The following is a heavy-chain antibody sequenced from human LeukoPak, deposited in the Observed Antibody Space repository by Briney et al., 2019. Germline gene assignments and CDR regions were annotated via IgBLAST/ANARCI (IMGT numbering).Heavy chain of an antibody. Sequence: SETLSLTCTVSGGSISSSSYYWGWIRQPPGKGLEWIGSIYYSGSTYYNPSLKSRVTISVDTSKNQFSLKLSSVTAADTAVYYCARGRRYYYDSSGYYKALDYWGQGTLVTVSS. CDR1: GGSISSSSYY. CDR2: IYYSGST. D-gene: IGHD3-22*01. CDR3: ARGRRYYYDSSGYYKALDY. V-gene: IGHV4-39*07. J-gene: IGHJ4*02.